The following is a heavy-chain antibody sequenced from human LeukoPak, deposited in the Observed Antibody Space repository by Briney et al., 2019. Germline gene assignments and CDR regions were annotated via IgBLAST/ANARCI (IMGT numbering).Heavy chain of an antibody. J-gene: IGHJ4*02. CDR1: GCTFTSYG. Sequence: ASVKVSCKASGCTFTSYGITWVRQAPGQGLEWMGWISAYNGNTNYAQKLQGRVTVTTDTPTNTAYMELRSLRSDDTAVYYCARGDYDFDYWGQGTLVTVSS. CDR2: ISAYNGNT. CDR3: ARGDYDFDY. D-gene: IGHD4-17*01. V-gene: IGHV1-18*01.